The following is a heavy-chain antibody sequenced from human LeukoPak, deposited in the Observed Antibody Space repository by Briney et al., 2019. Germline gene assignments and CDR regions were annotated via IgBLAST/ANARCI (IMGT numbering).Heavy chain of an antibody. CDR3: ARFTIFGVVMSYFDY. J-gene: IGHJ4*02. V-gene: IGHV4-34*01. CDR1: GGSFSGYY. D-gene: IGHD3-3*01. CDR2: INHSGST. Sequence: SETLSLTCTVYGGSFSGYYWSWIRQPPGKGLEWIGEINHSGSTNYNPSLKSRVTISVDTSKNQFSLKLSSVTAADTAVYYCARFTIFGVVMSYFDYWGQGTLVTVSS.